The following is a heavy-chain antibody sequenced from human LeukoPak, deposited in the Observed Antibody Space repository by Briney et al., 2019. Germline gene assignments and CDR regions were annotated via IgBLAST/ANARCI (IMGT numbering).Heavy chain of an antibody. CDR1: GFTFSSYS. V-gene: IGHV3-21*01. Sequence: GGSLRLSCAASGFTFSSYSMNWLRQAPGKGLEWVSSISSSSSHIYYADSVKGRFNISRDNANNSLFLQMNSLRAEDTSVYYCVRVGYTSGWPDYWGQGTLVTVSS. CDR2: ISSSSSHI. CDR3: VRVGYTSGWPDY. D-gene: IGHD6-25*01. J-gene: IGHJ4*02.